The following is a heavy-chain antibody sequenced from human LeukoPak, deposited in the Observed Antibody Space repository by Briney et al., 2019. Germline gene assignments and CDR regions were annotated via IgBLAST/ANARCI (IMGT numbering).Heavy chain of an antibody. V-gene: IGHV3-30-3*01. J-gene: IGHJ3*02. Sequence: PGGSLRLSCAASGFTFSSYAMHWVRQAPGKGLEWVAVISYDGSNKYYADSVKGRFTISRDNSKNTLYLQMNSLRAEDTAVYYCAKRGIGMPNDAFDIWGQGTMVTVSS. CDR3: AKRGIGMPNDAFDI. CDR2: ISYDGSNK. D-gene: IGHD1-1*01. CDR1: GFTFSSYA.